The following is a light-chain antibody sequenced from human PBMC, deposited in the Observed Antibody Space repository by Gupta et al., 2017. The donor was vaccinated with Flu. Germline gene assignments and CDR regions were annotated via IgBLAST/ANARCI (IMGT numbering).Light chain of an antibody. CDR2: EVS. CDR1: SSDVGAYSY. Sequence: QSALTQPPSASGSPGQSVTISCTGTSSDVGAYSYVSWYQHHPGKAPKLMIYEVSERPSGVPDRFSGSKSGNTASLTVSGLQTEDESDYYCSSYAGSNIWIFGGGTKLTVL. J-gene: IGLJ2*01. CDR3: SSYAGSNIWI. V-gene: IGLV2-8*01.